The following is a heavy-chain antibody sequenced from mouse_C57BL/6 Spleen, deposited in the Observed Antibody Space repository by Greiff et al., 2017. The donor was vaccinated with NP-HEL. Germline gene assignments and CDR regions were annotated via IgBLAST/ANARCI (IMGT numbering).Heavy chain of an antibody. V-gene: IGHV5-9*01. Sequence: EVMLVESGGGLVKPGGSLKLSCAASGFTFSSYTMSWVRQTPEKRLEWVATISGGGGNTYYPDSVKGRFTISRDNAKNTLYLQMSSLRSEDTALYYCARPNWDVYYFDYWGQGTTLTVSS. CDR1: GFTFSSYT. J-gene: IGHJ2*01. CDR2: ISGGGGNT. D-gene: IGHD4-1*01. CDR3: ARPNWDVYYFDY.